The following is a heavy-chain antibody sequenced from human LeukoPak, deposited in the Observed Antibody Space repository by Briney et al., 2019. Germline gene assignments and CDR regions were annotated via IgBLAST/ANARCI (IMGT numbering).Heavy chain of an antibody. CDR3: ARDTTVTPPDWYFDL. CDR1: GGSISSGSYY. D-gene: IGHD4-17*01. J-gene: IGHJ2*01. CDR2: IYTSGST. Sequence: NPSETLSLTCTVSGGSISSGSYYWSWIRQPAGKGLEWIGRIYTSGSTNYNPSLKSRVTISVDTSKNQFSLKLSSVTAADTAVYCCARDTTVTPPDWYFDLWGRGTLVTVSS. V-gene: IGHV4-61*02.